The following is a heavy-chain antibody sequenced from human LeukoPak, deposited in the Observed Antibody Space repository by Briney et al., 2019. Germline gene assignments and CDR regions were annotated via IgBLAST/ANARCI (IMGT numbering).Heavy chain of an antibody. J-gene: IGHJ6*02. V-gene: IGHV3-74*01. CDR3: VRGSNGWSGMDV. D-gene: IGHD6-19*01. CDR2: LNGDGDYT. CDR1: GFTFSNYW. Sequence: GGSLRLSCAVSGFTFSNYWMYWVRQGPGKGLVWVSRLNGDGDYTNYEDSVKGRFTISRDNAKNTLYLQMNSLRAEDTAVYYCVRGSNGWSGMDVWGQGTTVIVSS.